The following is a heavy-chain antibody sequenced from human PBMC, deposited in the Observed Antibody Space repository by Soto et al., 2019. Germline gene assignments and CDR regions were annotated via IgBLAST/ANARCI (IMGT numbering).Heavy chain of an antibody. V-gene: IGHV1-2*04. D-gene: IGHD3-3*01. Sequence: ASVKVSCKASGYTFTGYYMHWVRQAPGQVLEWMGWINPNSGGTNYAQKFQGWVTMTRDTSISTAYMELSRLRSDDTAVYYCARGSSPIFGVVILPYYFEYWGQGTMVTVSS. CDR3: ARGSSPIFGVVILPYYFEY. CDR1: GYTFTGYY. CDR2: INPNSGGT. J-gene: IGHJ4*02.